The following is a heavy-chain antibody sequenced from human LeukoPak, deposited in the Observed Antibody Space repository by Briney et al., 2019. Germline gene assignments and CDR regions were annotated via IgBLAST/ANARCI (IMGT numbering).Heavy chain of an antibody. V-gene: IGHV4-38-2*02. CDR1: GYSISSGYY. D-gene: IGHD3-9*01. CDR2: IYHSGST. J-gene: IGHJ4*02. CDR3: ARVDYDILSGYLNGFDY. Sequence: SGPLSLTCTVSGYSISSGYYWGWIRQPPGKGLEWIGSIYHSGSTYYNPSLESRVTISVDPSQNQFSLKLSSVTAADTAVYYCARVDYDILSGYLNGFDYWGQGTLVTVSS.